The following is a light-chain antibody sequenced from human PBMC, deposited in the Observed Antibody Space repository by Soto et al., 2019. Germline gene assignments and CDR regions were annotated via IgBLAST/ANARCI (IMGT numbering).Light chain of an antibody. V-gene: IGKV4-1*01. J-gene: IGKJ1*01. Sequence: DIVMTQSPDSLAVSLGESATINCNSSQSVLYSSNNKNYLAWYQQKPGQPPKLLIYWASTRESGVPDRFSGSGSGTDFTLTIRSLQAEDVAVYYCQQYSSTPPWKCGQGNKGDIK. CDR2: WAS. CDR3: QQYSSTPPWK. CDR1: QSVLYSSNNKNY.